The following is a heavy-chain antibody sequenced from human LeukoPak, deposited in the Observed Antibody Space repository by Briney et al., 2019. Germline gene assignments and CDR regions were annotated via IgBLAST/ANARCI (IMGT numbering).Heavy chain of an antibody. CDR3: ARDVDTAMAPFDY. D-gene: IGHD5-18*01. Sequence: SVKVSFKASGGTFSSYAISWVRQAPGQGLEWMGGIIPIFGTANYAQKFQGRVTITADESTSTAYMELSSLRSEDTAVYYCARDVDTAMAPFDYWGQGTLVTVSS. J-gene: IGHJ4*02. V-gene: IGHV1-69*13. CDR1: GGTFSSYA. CDR2: IIPIFGTA.